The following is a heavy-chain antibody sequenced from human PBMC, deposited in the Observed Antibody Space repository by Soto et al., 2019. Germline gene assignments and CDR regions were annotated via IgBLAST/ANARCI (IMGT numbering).Heavy chain of an antibody. V-gene: IGHV3-30*18. D-gene: IGHD6-19*01. Sequence: QVQLVESGGGVVQPGRSLRLSCAASGFTFSSYGMHWVRQAPGKGLEWVAVISYDGSNNYYADSVKGRFTISRDNSKNTLYLQMNSLRAEDTAVYYCAKGRRRPGIAVAGTLYWGQGTLVTVSS. CDR2: ISYDGSNN. J-gene: IGHJ4*02. CDR3: AKGRRRPGIAVAGTLY. CDR1: GFTFSSYG.